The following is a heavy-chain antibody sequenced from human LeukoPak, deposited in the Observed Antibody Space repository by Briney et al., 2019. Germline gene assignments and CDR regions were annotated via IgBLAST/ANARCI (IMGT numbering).Heavy chain of an antibody. J-gene: IGHJ4*02. V-gene: IGHV1-18*01. D-gene: IGHD2-15*01. CDR2: ISAYNGNT. Sequence: ASVKVSCKASGYTFTSYGISWVRQAPGQGLEWVGWISAYNGNTNYAQKLQGRVTMTTDTSTSAAYMELRSLRSDDTAVYYCAREPPGEDTVDYWGQGTLVTVSS. CDR3: AREPPGEDTVDY. CDR1: GYTFTSYG.